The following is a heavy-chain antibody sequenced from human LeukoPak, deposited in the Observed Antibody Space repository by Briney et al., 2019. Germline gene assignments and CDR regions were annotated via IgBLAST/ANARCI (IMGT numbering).Heavy chain of an antibody. Sequence: IPSETLSLTCTVSGGSISSYYWSWIRQPPGKGLEWIGYIYYSGSTNYNPSLKSRVTISVDTSKNQFSLKLSSVTAADTAVYYCAADYSNYGGYYYYGMDVWGQGTTVTVSS. CDR3: AADYSNYGGYYYYGMDV. CDR1: GGSISSYY. J-gene: IGHJ6*02. V-gene: IGHV4-59*08. D-gene: IGHD4-4*01. CDR2: IYYSGST.